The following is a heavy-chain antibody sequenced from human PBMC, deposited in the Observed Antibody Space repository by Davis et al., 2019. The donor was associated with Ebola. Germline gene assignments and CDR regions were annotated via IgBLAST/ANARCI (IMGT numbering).Heavy chain of an antibody. CDR2: ISSGSASL. Sequence: GESLKISCAASGFTFSSYSMNWVRQAPGKGLEWVSYISSGSASLYYADSVKGRFTISRDNARDSLYLQMDSLRVEDTAIYYCARDAFSLSRYDTEDHWGQGTLVTVSS. CDR3: ARDAFSLSRYDTEDH. D-gene: IGHD3-9*01. V-gene: IGHV3-48*04. J-gene: IGHJ4*02. CDR1: GFTFSSYS.